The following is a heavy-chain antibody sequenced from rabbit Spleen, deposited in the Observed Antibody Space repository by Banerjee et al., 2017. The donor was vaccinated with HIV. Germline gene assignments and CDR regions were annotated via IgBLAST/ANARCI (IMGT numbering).Heavy chain of an antibody. V-gene: IGHV1S40*01. CDR2: INTYTDKG. CDR1: GVSFSDRDV. D-gene: IGHD2-1*01. J-gene: IGHJ6*01. CDR3: ARSLPYNNDDSAL. Sequence: QSLEESGGDLVKPGASLTLTCTASGVSFSDRDVMCWVRQAPGKGLEWIACINTYTDKGVYATWAKGRFTISRTSSTTVTLQMTSLTAADTATYFCARSLPYNNDDSALWGPGTLVT.